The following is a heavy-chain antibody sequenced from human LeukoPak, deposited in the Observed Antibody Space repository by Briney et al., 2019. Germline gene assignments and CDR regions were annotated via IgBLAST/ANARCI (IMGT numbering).Heavy chain of an antibody. V-gene: IGHV1-18*01. J-gene: IGHJ3*02. CDR1: GYTFTSYG. D-gene: IGHD3/OR15-3a*01. Sequence: ASVKVSCKASGYTFTSYGISWVRQAPGQGLEWMGWISAYNGNTNYAQKLQGRVTITGDTSMSTAYMELSSLRSEDSAVYYCARVISGFWTGYYDPFDIWGQGTMVTVSS. CDR2: ISAYNGNT. CDR3: ARVISGFWTGYYDPFDI.